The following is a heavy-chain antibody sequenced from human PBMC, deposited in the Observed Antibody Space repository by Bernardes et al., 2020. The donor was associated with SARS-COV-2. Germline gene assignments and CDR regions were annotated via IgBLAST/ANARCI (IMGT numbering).Heavy chain of an antibody. CDR1: GYSFTSHS. V-gene: IGHV1-18*04. Sequence: ASVKVSCKASGYSFTSHSISWVRQAPGQGLEWMGWISCYNGDTKYSQNFQGRATMTTDSSTSTAYMDLTSLRSDDTAVYYCARDPSNTAGRFAYFDYWGQGTLLTVSS. D-gene: IGHD3-10*01. CDR2: ISCYNGDT. CDR3: ARDPSNTAGRFAYFDY. J-gene: IGHJ4*02.